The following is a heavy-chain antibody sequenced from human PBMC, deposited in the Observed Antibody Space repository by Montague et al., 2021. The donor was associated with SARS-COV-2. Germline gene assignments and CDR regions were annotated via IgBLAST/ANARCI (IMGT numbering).Heavy chain of an antibody. D-gene: IGHD6-19*01. V-gene: IGHV3-7*01. J-gene: IGHJ5*02. CDR1: GFTFSNYW. CDR3: ARNSGWSVDR. Sequence: SLRLSCAASGFTFSNYWMSWVRQTPEKRLEWVANIKEDGSAQYYVDSVEGRFTASRDNARTSLYLQMNSLRADDTAVYFCARNSGWSVDRRSQGTLVTVSS. CDR2: IKEDGSAQ.